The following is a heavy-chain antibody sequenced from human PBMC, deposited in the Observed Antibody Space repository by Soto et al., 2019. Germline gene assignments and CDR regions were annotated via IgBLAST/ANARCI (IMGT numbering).Heavy chain of an antibody. J-gene: IGHJ3*02. D-gene: IGHD1-1*01. CDR3: ARHGRWHDLDI. CDR2: IYYSGST. V-gene: IGHV4-59*08. Sequence: QVQLQESGPGLVKPSETLSLTCTVSGGSISSYYWSWIRQPPGKGLEWIGYIYYSGSTNYNPSLKXRVTISVDTSKNQFSLKLSSVTAADMAVYYCARHGRWHDLDIWGQGTMVTVSS. CDR1: GGSISSYY.